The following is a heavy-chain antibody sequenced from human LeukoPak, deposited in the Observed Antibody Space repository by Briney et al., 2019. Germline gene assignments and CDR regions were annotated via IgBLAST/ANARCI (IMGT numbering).Heavy chain of an antibody. CDR1: GYTFTGYY. Sequence: ASVKVSCKASGYTFTGYYMHWVRQAPGQGLEWMGWINPDTGATDIAQKFQGRVAMTRDTSISAAYMELSRLRSDDTAVYFCTRDHCSYINCYEDYYYGMDVWGQGTTVTVSS. D-gene: IGHD2-15*01. J-gene: IGHJ6*02. CDR2: INPDTGAT. CDR3: TRDHCSYINCYEDYYYGMDV. V-gene: IGHV1-2*02.